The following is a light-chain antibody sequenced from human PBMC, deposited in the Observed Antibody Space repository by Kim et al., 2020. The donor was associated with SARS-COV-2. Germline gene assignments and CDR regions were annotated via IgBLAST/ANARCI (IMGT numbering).Light chain of an antibody. V-gene: IGKV1-5*01. CDR2: DAS. CDR1: QSVSSW. J-gene: IGKJ1*01. CDR3: QQYNSFST. Sequence: DIQMTQSPSTLSASVGDRVTITCRASQSVSSWLAWYQQKPGKAPNLLIYDASSLEGGVPSRFSGSGSGTEFTLTISSLQPEDFATYYCQQYNSFSTFGQGTKVDIK.